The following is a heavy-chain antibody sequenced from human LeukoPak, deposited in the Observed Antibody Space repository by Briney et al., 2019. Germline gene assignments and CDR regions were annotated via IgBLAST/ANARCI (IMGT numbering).Heavy chain of an antibody. J-gene: IGHJ3*01. CDR3: WRDPNGYYGRGFDF. D-gene: IGHD4-17*01. V-gene: IGHV3-23*01. Sequence: GGSLRLSCEASGFTFSNYAMSWVRQAPGKGLEWVSSIRGSGASSFYADSVKGRFAMSRDNSKSTLYLQMNSLRFGDAAVYYCWRDPNGYYGRGFDFGGQGTLVTGSS. CDR1: GFTFSNYA. CDR2: IRGSGASS.